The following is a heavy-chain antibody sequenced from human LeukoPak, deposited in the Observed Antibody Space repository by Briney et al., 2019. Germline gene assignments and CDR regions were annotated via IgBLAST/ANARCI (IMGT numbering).Heavy chain of an antibody. CDR2: ISGSGGST. Sequence: PGGSLRLSCAASGFTFSSYAMSWVRQAPGKGLEWVSAISGSGGSTYYADSVKGRFTISRDNSKNTLYLQMNSLRAEDTAVYYCAKYGDIVVVPAATHWGQGTLVTVSS. CDR1: GFTFSSYA. D-gene: IGHD2-2*01. CDR3: AKYGDIVVVPAATH. V-gene: IGHV3-23*01. J-gene: IGHJ4*02.